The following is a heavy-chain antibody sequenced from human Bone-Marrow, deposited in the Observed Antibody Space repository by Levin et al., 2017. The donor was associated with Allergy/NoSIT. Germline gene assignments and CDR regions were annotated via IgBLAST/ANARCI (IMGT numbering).Heavy chain of an antibody. J-gene: IGHJ5*02. D-gene: IGHD3-3*01. CDR2: ISYDGSNK. CDR1: GFTFSSYA. Sequence: PGGSLRLSCAASGFTFSSYAMHWVRQAPGKGLEWVAVISYDGSNKYYADSVKGRFTISRDNSKNTLYLQMNSLRAEDTAVYYCAREADPAGPLTIFGVVMPHNWFDPWGQGTLVTVSS. CDR3: AREADPAGPLTIFGVVMPHNWFDP. V-gene: IGHV3-30-3*01.